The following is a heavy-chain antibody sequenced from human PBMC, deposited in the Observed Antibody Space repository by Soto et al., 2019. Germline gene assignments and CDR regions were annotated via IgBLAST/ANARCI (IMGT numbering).Heavy chain of an antibody. CDR1: GGSISSGGYY. CDR2: IYYSGST. D-gene: IGHD3-10*01. CDR3: ARVRGSFDYYYYYGMDV. J-gene: IGHJ6*02. V-gene: IGHV4-31*03. Sequence: PSETLSLTCTVSGGSISSGGYYWSWIRQHPGKGLEWIGYIYYSGSTYYNPSLKSRVTISVDTSKNQFSLKLSSVTAADTAVYYCARVRGSFDYYYYYGMDVWGQGALVTVSS.